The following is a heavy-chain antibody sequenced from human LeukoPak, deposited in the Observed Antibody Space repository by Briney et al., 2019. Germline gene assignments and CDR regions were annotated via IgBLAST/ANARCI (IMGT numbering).Heavy chain of an antibody. V-gene: IGHV4-39*07. CDR1: GVSVNTRVYY. CDR3: ARYPARSNWFDP. CDR2: VFSRGDT. Sequence: SETLSLTCTVSGVSVNTRVYYWDWIRHSPGKGLEWIGDVFSRGDTYFNPSFRSRATMSIDTSVNQFSLTLTSVTAADTAIYYCARYPARSNWFDPWGQGILVTVSS. J-gene: IGHJ5*02.